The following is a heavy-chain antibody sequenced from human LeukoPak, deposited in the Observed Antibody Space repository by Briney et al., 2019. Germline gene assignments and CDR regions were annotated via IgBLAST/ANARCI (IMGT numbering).Heavy chain of an antibody. CDR3: VRGREVRGRSMDV. CDR1: GFNFSSHW. J-gene: IGHJ6*04. D-gene: IGHD3-10*01. V-gene: IGHV3-74*03. CDR2: LRSSGNGT. Sequence: PGGSLRLSCAASGFNFSSHWMHWVRQAPGKGLVWVSRLRSSGNGTTYADSVKGRFTISRDNAKNTLFLQMDSLRIEDTAVYYCVRGREVRGRSMDVWGKGTTVIVSP.